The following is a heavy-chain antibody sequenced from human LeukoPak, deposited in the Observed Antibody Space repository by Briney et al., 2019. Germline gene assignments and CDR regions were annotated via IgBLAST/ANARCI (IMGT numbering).Heavy chain of an antibody. D-gene: IGHD6-19*01. V-gene: IGHV3-30*18. J-gene: IGHJ5*02. CDR2: ISYDGSNK. CDR1: GFTFSSYG. CDR3: AKGPYSSGWYGWFDP. Sequence: PGGSLRLSCAASGFTFSSYGMHWVRQAPGQGLEWVAVISYDGSNKYYADSVKGRFTISRDNSKNTLYLQMNSLRAEDTAVYYCAKGPYSSGWYGWFDPWGQGTLVTVSS.